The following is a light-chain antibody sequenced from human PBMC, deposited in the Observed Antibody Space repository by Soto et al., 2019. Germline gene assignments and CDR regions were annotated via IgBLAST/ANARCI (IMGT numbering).Light chain of an antibody. CDR1: SSNIGSNT. CDR3: AAWDDSLNGHV. J-gene: IGLJ1*01. V-gene: IGLV1-44*01. Sequence: QSVLTQPPSASGTPGQRVTIPCSGSSSNIGSNTVNWYQQLPGTAPKLLIYSNKQRPSGVPDRFSGSKSGTSASLAISGLQSEDEADYYCAAWDDSLNGHVFGTGTKLTVL. CDR2: SNK.